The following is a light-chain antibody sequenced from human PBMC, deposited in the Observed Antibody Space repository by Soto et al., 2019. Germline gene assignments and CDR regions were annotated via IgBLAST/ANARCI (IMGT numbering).Light chain of an antibody. J-gene: IGKJ1*01. V-gene: IGKV3-20*01. CDR1: QTVSSSF. CDR2: AAS. CDR3: QQYGNSPRT. Sequence: IVLTQSPGTLSLSPGERATLSCRASQTVSSSFLAWYQQTPGQAPRLLIYAASSRATGIPDRFSGSGSGTDFTLTISRLEPEDFAVYYCQQYGNSPRTFGQGTKVDIK.